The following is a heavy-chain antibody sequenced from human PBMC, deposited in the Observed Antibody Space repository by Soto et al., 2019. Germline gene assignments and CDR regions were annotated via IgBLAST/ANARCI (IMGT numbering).Heavy chain of an antibody. D-gene: IGHD5-12*01. CDR2: IVVGSGNT. V-gene: IGHV1-58*01. CDR1: GFTFTSSA. J-gene: IGHJ6*02. CDR3: AVGYSGYDSAVAGGYYYGMDV. Sequence: RASVKVSCKASGFTFTSSAVQWLRQARGQRLEWIGWIVVGSGNTNYAQKFQERVTITRDMSTSTAYMELSSLRSEDTAVYYCAVGYSGYDSAVAGGYYYGMDVWGQGTTVTVSS.